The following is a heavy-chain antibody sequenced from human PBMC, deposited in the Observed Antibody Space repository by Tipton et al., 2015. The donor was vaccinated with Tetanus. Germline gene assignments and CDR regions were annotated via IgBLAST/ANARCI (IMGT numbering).Heavy chain of an antibody. Sequence: GLVKPSEILSLTCSVSGAPVTSGRHHWSWIRLAPGRGLEWIGNIQNTGNTHYNPSVESRASISLDTSTNQFYLRLRSVTVADTAVYYCARDQLGYSDRDALDVWGRGTMVTVSS. D-gene: IGHD6-13*01. CDR3: ARDQLGYSDRDALDV. J-gene: IGHJ3*01. CDR1: GAPVTSGRHH. V-gene: IGHV4-31*03. CDR2: IQNTGNT.